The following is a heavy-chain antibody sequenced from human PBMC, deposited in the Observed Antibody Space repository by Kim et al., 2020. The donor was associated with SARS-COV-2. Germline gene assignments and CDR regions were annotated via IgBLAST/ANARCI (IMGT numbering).Heavy chain of an antibody. D-gene: IGHD1-26*01. CDR1: GGSISSYY. CDR2: IYYSGST. CDR3: ARHVGGGRDAFDI. J-gene: IGHJ3*02. Sequence: SETLSLTCTVSGGSISSYYWSWIRQPPGKGLEWIGYIYYSGSTNYNPSLKSRVTISVDTSKNQFSLKLSSVTAADTAVYYCARHVGGGRDAFDIWGQGT. V-gene: IGHV4-59*08.